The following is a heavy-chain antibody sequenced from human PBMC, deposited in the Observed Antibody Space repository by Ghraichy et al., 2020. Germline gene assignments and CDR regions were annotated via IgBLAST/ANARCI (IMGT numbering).Heavy chain of an antibody. D-gene: IGHD3-16*01. V-gene: IGHV4-61*01. CDR3: ARLRLGESPSWFDP. CDR2: IYYSGST. CDR1: GGSVSSGSYY. J-gene: IGHJ5*02. Sequence: SETLSLTCTVSGGSVSSGSYYWSWIRQPPGKGLEWIGYIYYSGSTNYNPSLKSRVTISVDTSKNQFSLKLSSVTAADTAVYYCARLRLGESPSWFDPWGQGTLVTVSS.